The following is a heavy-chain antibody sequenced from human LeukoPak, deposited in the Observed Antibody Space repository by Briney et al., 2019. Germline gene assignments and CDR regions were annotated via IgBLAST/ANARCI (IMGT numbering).Heavy chain of an antibody. CDR3: ARGSPKHDS. CDR2: INHSGAT. CDR1: GGSFSGNN. J-gene: IGHJ5*01. Sequence: SQTLSLTCAVYGGSFSGNNWNWIRQPPGKGLEWIGEINHSGATKYNPSLKSRLTISVDPSKNQFSLKLKSVTAADTAVYYCARGSPKHDSWGQGTLVTVSS. V-gene: IGHV4-34*01.